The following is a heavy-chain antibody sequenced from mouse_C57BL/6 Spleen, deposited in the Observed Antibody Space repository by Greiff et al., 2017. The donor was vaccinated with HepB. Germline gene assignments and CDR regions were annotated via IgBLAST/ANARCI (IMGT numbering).Heavy chain of an antibody. CDR1: GFTFSSYA. V-gene: IGHV5-9-1*02. J-gene: IGHJ4*01. Sequence: EVKLMESGEGLVKPGGSLKLSCAASGFTFSSYAMSWVRQTPEKRLEWVAYISSGGDYIYYADTVKGRFTISRDNARNTLYLQMSRLKSEDTAMYYCTRDEGRMITGDYYAMDYWGQGTSVTVSS. CDR3: TRDEGRMITGDYYAMDY. D-gene: IGHD2-4*01. CDR2: ISSGGDYI.